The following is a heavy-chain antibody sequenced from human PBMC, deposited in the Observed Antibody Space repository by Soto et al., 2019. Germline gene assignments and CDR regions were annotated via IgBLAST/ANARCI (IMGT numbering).Heavy chain of an antibody. CDR2: IYPGDSDT. CDR1: GYSFTSYW. J-gene: IGHJ6*02. CDR3: ARRQYSSYYGMDV. V-gene: IGHV5-51*01. Sequence: PGESLKISCKGPGYSFTSYWIGWVRQMPGKGLEWMGIIYPGDSDTRYSPSFQGQVTISADKSISTAYLQWSSLKASDTAMYYCARRQYSSYYGMDVWGQGTTVTAP. D-gene: IGHD6-13*01.